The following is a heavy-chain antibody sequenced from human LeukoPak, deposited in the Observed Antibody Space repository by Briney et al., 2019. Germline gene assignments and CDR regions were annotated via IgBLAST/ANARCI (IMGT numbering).Heavy chain of an antibody. CDR2: ISGSGGST. Sequence: GGSLRLSCAASGFTFDDYAMHWVRQAPGKGLEWVSAISGSGGSTYYADSVKGRFTISRDNSKNTLYLQISSLRAEDTAVYYCAKEREWELLGTFDSWGQGTLVTVSA. CDR3: AKEREWELLGTFDS. D-gene: IGHD1-26*01. J-gene: IGHJ4*02. V-gene: IGHV3-23*01. CDR1: GFTFDDYA.